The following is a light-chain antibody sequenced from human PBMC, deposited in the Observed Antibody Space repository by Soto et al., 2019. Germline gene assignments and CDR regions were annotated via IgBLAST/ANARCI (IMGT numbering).Light chain of an antibody. CDR1: SSNIGAGYD. J-gene: IGLJ2*01. CDR3: QSYDSSLSGVV. Sequence: QSVLTQPPSVSGAPGQRVTISCTGSSSNIGAGYDVHWYQQLPRTAPKLLIYSNRNRPSGVPDRFSGSQSGTSASLAITGLQAEDEADYYCQSYDSSLSGVVFGGGTKLTVL. CDR2: SNR. V-gene: IGLV1-40*01.